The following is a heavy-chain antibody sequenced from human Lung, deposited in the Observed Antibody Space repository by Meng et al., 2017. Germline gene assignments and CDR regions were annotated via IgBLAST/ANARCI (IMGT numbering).Heavy chain of an antibody. J-gene: IGHJ4*02. D-gene: IGHD4-11*01. CDR2: INHSGST. CDR3: ARGPTTMAHDFDY. Sequence: QWQRRQLGAGLLKPSETLSLTCVVSGGSFSDYYWSWIRQSPGKGLEWIGEINHSGSTNYNPSLESRATISVDTSQNNLSLKLSSVTAADSAVYYCARGPTTMAHDFDYWGQGTLVTVSS. CDR1: GGSFSDYY. V-gene: IGHV4-34*01.